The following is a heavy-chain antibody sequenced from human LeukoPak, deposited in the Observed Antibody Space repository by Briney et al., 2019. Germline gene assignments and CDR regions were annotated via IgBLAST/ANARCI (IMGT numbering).Heavy chain of an antibody. D-gene: IGHD6-19*01. CDR2: IYTSGST. CDR3: ARQGSSGWPRYYYYGMDV. J-gene: IGHJ6*02. V-gene: IGHV4-4*07. CDR1: GGSISSYY. Sequence: SETLSLTCTVSGGSISSYYWSWIRQPAGKGLEWIGRIYTSGSTNYNPSLKSRVTMSVDTSKNQFSLKLSSVTAADTAVYYCARQGSSGWPRYYYYGMDVWGQGTTVTVSS.